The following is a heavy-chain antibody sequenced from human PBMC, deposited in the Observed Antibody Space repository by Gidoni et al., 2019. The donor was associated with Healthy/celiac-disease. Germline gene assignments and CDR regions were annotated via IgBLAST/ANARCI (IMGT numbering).Heavy chain of an antibody. V-gene: IGHV3-23*01. Sequence: EVQLLESGGGLVQPGGSLRLSCAASGFTFSSYAMSWVRQAPGKGLEWVSAISGSGGSTYYADSVKGRFTISRDNSKNTLYLQMNSLRAEDTAVYYCAKGTIAVAGPTYGMDVWGQGTTVTVSS. D-gene: IGHD6-19*01. CDR1: GFTFSSYA. J-gene: IGHJ6*02. CDR2: ISGSGGST. CDR3: AKGTIAVAGPTYGMDV.